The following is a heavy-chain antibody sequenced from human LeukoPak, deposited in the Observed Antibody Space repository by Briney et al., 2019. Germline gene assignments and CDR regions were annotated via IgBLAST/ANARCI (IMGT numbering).Heavy chain of an antibody. J-gene: IGHJ6*02. D-gene: IGHD4-17*01. Sequence: ASVKVSCKASGYTFTSYGISWVRQAPGQGLEWMGWISAYNGNTNYAQKLQGRATMTTDTSTSTAYMELRSLRSDDTAVYYCARDAVDGDYEYGMDVWGQGTTVTVSS. CDR1: GYTFTSYG. CDR3: ARDAVDGDYEYGMDV. CDR2: ISAYNGNT. V-gene: IGHV1-18*01.